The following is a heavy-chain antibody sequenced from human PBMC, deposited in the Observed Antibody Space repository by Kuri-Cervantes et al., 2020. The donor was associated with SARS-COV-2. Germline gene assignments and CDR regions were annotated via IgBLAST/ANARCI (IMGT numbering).Heavy chain of an antibody. CDR2: INHSGST. CDR1: GGSFSGYY. V-gene: IGHV4-34*01. Sequence: SQTLSLTCAVYGGSFSGYYWSWIRQPPGKGLEWIGEINHSGSTYYNPSLKSRVTISVDTSKNQFSLKLSSVTAADTAVYYCARLMMSSITIFGVVITRNWFDPWGQGTLVTVSS. J-gene: IGHJ5*02. D-gene: IGHD3-3*01. CDR3: ARLMMSSITIFGVVITRNWFDP.